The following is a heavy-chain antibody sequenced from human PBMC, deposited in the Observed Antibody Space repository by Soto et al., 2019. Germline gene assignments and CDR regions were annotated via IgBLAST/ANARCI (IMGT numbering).Heavy chain of an antibody. CDR3: AKDQDVVVPAAMNYFDY. J-gene: IGHJ4*02. CDR1: GFTFSSYG. V-gene: IGHV3-30*18. CDR2: ISYDGSNK. D-gene: IGHD2-2*01. Sequence: GGSLRLSCAASGFTFSSYGMHWVRQAPGKGLEWVAVISYDGSNKYYADSVKGRFTISRDNSKNTLYLQMNSLRAEDTAVYYCAKDQDVVVPAAMNYFDYWGQGTLVTVSS.